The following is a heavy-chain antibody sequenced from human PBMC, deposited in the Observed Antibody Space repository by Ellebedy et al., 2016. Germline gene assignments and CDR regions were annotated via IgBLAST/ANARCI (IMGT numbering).Heavy chain of an antibody. CDR3: ARQKGSGGAVDFDL. CDR2: IDPSDSYT. CDR1: GYSFTSYC. D-gene: IGHD6-25*01. Sequence: GESLKISXQGSGYSFTSYCIGGVRQMPGKGLECMGRIDPSDSYTNYSPSFQGHVTISADKSISTAYLQWSSLKASDTAMYYCARQKGSGGAVDFDLWGRGTLVTVSS. J-gene: IGHJ2*01. V-gene: IGHV5-10-1*01.